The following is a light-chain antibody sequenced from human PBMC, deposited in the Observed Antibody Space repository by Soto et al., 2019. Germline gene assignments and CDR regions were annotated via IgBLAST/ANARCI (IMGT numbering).Light chain of an antibody. V-gene: IGKV2-30*01. J-gene: IGKJ2*01. Sequence: DVVMTQSPLSLPVTLGQPASISCRSSQSLLYTDGNTYLNWFQQRPGQSPRRLIYKVSNRDSGAPTRFSDSGSATEFSLKINRVEAEDVGVYYCMESTHGPYTFGQGTKLEIK. CDR1: QSLLYTDGNTY. CDR3: MESTHGPYT. CDR2: KVS.